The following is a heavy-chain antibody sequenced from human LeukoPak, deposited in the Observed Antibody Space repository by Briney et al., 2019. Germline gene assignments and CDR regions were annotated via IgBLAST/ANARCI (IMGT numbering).Heavy chain of an antibody. V-gene: IGHV3-30*18. CDR3: AKDLQASYYYDSSGYWSGLSGTSNWFDP. J-gene: IGHJ5*02. D-gene: IGHD3-22*01. CDR2: ISYDGSNK. Sequence: GGSLRLSCAASGFTFSDYYMSWIRQAPGKGLEWVAVISYDGSNKYYADSVKGRFTISRDNSKNTLYLQMNSLRAEDTAVYYCAKDLQASYYYDSSGYWSGLSGTSNWFDPWGQGTLVTVSS. CDR1: GFTFSDYY.